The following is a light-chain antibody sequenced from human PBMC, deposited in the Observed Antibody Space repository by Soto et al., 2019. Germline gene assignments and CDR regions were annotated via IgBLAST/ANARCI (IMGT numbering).Light chain of an antibody. J-gene: IGLJ2*01. Sequence: QSALTQPASVSGSLGQSITISCTGTRTDIGGYNYVSWYQQYPGKAPKLVICEVTSRPSGISDRFSGSKSGNTASLTISGLQAEDEADYFCSSYTNSTAYILFGGGTQLTVL. CDR2: EVT. V-gene: IGLV2-14*01. CDR1: RTDIGGYNY. CDR3: SSYTNSTAYIL.